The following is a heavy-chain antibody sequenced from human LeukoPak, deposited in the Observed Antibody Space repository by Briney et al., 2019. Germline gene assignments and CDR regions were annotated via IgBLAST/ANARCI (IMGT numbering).Heavy chain of an antibody. CDR2: IKQDGSEK. Sequence: QPGGSLRLSCAASGFTFSSYWMSWVRQAPGRGLEWVANIKQDGSEKYYVDSVKGRFTISRDNAKNSLYLQMSSLRAEDTAVYYCARYCSGGSCYDYWGQGTLVTVSS. CDR1: GFTFSSYW. V-gene: IGHV3-7*01. D-gene: IGHD2-15*01. CDR3: ARYCSGGSCYDY. J-gene: IGHJ4*02.